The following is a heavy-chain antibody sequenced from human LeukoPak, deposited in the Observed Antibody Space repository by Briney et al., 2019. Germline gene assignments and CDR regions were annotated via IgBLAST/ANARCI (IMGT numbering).Heavy chain of an antibody. CDR1: GFTFSSYA. CDR3: ARWYYTPYYDFWSGIDDTKYYFDY. V-gene: IGHV4-39*01. J-gene: IGHJ4*02. D-gene: IGHD3-3*01. Sequence: GSLRLSCAASGFTFSSYAMSWVRQAPGKGLEWIGSIYYSGSTYYNPSLKSRVTISVDTSKNQFSLKLSSVTAADTAVYYCARWYYTPYYDFWSGIDDTKYYFDYWGQGTLVTVSS. CDR2: IYYSGST.